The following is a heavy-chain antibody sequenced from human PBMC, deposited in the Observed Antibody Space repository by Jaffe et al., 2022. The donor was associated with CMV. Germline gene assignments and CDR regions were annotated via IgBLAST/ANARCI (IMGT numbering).Heavy chain of an antibody. J-gene: IGHJ4*02. V-gene: IGHV4-39*01. CDR2: IYYSGST. Sequence: QLQLQESGPGLVKPSETLSLTCTVSGGSISSSSYYWGWIRQPPGKGLEWIGSIYYSGSTYYNPSLKSRVTISVDTSKNQFSLKLSSVTAADTAVYYCARHGPYSSGWPGFDYWGQGTLVSVSS. CDR3: ARHGPYSSGWPGFDY. CDR1: GGSISSSSYY. D-gene: IGHD6-19*01.